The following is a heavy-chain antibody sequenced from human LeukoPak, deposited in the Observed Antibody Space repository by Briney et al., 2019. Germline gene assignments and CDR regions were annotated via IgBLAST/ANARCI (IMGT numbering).Heavy chain of an antibody. CDR3: ARDLWFGDPPYYYGMDV. CDR2: INPNSGGT. V-gene: IGHV1-2*04. Sequence: GASVKVSCKASGYTFTGYYMHWVRPAPGQGLEWMGWINPNSGGTNYAQKFQGWVTMTRDTSISTAYMELSRLRSDDTAVYYCARDLWFGDPPYYYGMDVWGQGTTVTVSS. J-gene: IGHJ6*02. CDR1: GYTFTGYY. D-gene: IGHD3-10*01.